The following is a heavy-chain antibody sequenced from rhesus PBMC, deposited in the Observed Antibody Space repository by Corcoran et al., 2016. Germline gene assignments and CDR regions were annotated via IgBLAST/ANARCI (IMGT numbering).Heavy chain of an antibody. V-gene: IGHV4-165*01. CDR3: ARAGPYSDHAESFEL. CDR2: IGGKNGIT. CDR1: RGSLGVYY. Sequence: QVHLQESGPGLVKPSGTLSLTCAVFRGSLGVYYLRCIRHVPGTGLEWIGYIGGKNGITDYKSSRSGLVSISTDTAKNQFSLERRSGTAADTALYYCARAGPYSDHAESFELWGRGAQVIVSS. D-gene: IGHD5-24*01. J-gene: IGHJ1*01.